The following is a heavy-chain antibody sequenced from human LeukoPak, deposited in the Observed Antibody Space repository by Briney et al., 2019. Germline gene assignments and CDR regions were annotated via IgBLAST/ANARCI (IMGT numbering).Heavy chain of an antibody. D-gene: IGHD3-10*01. CDR1: GGTFSSYA. Sequence: EASVKVSCKASGGTFSSYAISWVRQAPGQGLEWMGRIIPILGIANYAQKFQGRVTITADKSTSTAYMELSSLRSEDTAVYYCARDRLWFGELLVDYWGQGTLVTVSS. J-gene: IGHJ4*02. V-gene: IGHV1-69*04. CDR2: IIPILGIA. CDR3: ARDRLWFGELLVDY.